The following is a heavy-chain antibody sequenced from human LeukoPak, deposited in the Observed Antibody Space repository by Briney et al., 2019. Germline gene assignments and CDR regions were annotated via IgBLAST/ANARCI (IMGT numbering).Heavy chain of an antibody. Sequence: GGSLRLSCAASGFTFSSYSMNWVRQAPGKGLEWVSSISSSSSYIYYADSVKGRFTISRDNAKNSLYLQMNSLRSDDTAVYYCARDSVTGDTAMVMFDPWGQGTLVTVSS. D-gene: IGHD5-18*01. J-gene: IGHJ5*02. V-gene: IGHV3-21*04. CDR3: ARDSVTGDTAMVMFDP. CDR1: GFTFSSYS. CDR2: ISSSSSYI.